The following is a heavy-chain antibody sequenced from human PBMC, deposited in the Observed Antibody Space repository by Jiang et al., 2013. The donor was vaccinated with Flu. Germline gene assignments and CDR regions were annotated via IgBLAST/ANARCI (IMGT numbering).Heavy chain of an antibody. CDR2: SIPWEH. CDR3: ARDTPPGL. Sequence: IRQPPGRDWSGLGVSIPWEHQLQPSLKSRVTISVDTSKNQFSLKLSSVTAADTAVYYCARDTPPGLWGRGTLVTVSS. J-gene: IGHJ2*01. V-gene: IGHV4-61*02.